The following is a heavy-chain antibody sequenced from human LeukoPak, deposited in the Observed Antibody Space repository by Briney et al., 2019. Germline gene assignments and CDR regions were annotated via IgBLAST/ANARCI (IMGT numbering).Heavy chain of an antibody. Sequence: QPGGSLRLSYAASGFTFSSYWMSWVRQAPGKGLEWVATIRQDGSQKYYVDSVRGRFTISRDNAENSLYLQMNSLRAEDTAVHYCAKGGGYETQYYYYYLDVWGKGTTVTISS. J-gene: IGHJ6*03. CDR1: GFTFSSYW. V-gene: IGHV3-7*01. CDR3: AKGGGYETQYYYYYLDV. CDR2: IRQDGSQK. D-gene: IGHD5-12*01.